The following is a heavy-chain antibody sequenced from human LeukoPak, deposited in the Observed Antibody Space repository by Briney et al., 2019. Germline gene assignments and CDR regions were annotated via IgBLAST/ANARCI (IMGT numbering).Heavy chain of an antibody. CDR2: ISGSGGST. CDR3: AKSPTYDSSGYSGY. V-gene: IGHV3-23*01. D-gene: IGHD3-22*01. Sequence: GGSLRLSCAASGFTFSSYAMSWVRQAPGKGLEWVSAISGSGGSTYYADSVKGRFTISRDNSKNTLYLQMNSLRAEDTAVYYCAKSPTYDSSGYSGYWGQGTLVTVSS. CDR1: GFTFSSYA. J-gene: IGHJ4*02.